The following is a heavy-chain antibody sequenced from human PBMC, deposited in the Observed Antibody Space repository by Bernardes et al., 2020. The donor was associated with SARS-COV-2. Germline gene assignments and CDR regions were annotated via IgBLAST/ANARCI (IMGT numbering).Heavy chain of an antibody. CDR2: IIPALNTA. Sequence: SVKVSCKASGGAFSSYVISWVRQAPGQGLEWMGGIIPALNTANYAHKFQGRVTITADESMSTVYMDLSSLRSEDTAMYYCARGGFWGQGSLLTVSS. J-gene: IGHJ4*02. D-gene: IGHD5-12*01. V-gene: IGHV1-69*13. CDR3: ARGGF. CDR1: GGAFSSYV.